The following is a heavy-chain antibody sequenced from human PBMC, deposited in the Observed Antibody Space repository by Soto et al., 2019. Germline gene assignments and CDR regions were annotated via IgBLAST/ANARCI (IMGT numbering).Heavy chain of an antibody. CDR1: GGSISSSSYY. CDR2: IYYSGST. D-gene: IGHD2-15*01. V-gene: IGHV4-39*01. Sequence: SETLSLTCTVSGGSISSSSYYWGWIRQPPGKGLEWIGSIYYSGSTYYDPSLKSRVTISVDTSKNQFSLKLSSVTAADTAVYYCGRLGVVGVAAQNNWFDPWGRGPRVTVSS. J-gene: IGHJ5*02. CDR3: GRLGVVGVAAQNNWFDP.